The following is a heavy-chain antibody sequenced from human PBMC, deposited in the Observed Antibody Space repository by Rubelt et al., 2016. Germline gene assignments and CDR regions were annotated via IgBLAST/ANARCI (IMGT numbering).Heavy chain of an antibody. CDR1: GFTFSSYA. V-gene: IGHV3-23*01. CDR3: ARDDGGGYCRGGICPGPLDM. J-gene: IGHJ3*02. Sequence: SGFTFSSYAMSWVRQAPGKGLEWVSGISGSGGSTHHADSVKGRFTISRDNSKNTLYLQMNSLRAEDTALYFCARDDGGGYCRGGICPGPLDMWGQGTLVTVSS. D-gene: IGHD2-15*01. CDR2: ISGSGGST.